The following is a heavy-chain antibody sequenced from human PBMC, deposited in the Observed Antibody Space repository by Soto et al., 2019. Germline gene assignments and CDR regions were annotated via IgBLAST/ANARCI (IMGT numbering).Heavy chain of an antibody. Sequence: VGSLRLSCSASGFTFISSEMSGVRPAPGKGLEWVSAIGVYANTYYADSVKGRFTISRDDSRNTVHLQLNSLRVDDTAVYYCAKESTVGSPGDYFDSWGQGTLVTAAS. D-gene: IGHD1-26*01. CDR1: GFTFISSE. J-gene: IGHJ4*02. V-gene: IGHV3-23*01. CDR3: AKESTVGSPGDYFDS. CDR2: IGVYANT.